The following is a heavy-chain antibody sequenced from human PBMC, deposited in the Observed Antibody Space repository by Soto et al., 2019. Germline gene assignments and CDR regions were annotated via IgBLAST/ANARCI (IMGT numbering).Heavy chain of an antibody. CDR2: IWSAGLI. CDR1: GFTVSSKY. CDR3: AREAPMDV. Sequence: GGSVRLSCAASGFTVSSKYMSWVRQAPGKGLEWVSIIWSAGLIYYADSVRGRFTISRDISKNILYLEMTSLRADDTAVYYCAREAPMDVWGQGTTVTVS. J-gene: IGHJ6*02. V-gene: IGHV3-53*01.